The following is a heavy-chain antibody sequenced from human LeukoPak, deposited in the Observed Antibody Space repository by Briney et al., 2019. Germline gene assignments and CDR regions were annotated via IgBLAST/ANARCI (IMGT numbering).Heavy chain of an antibody. V-gene: IGHV3-7*01. CDR2: IKQDGSEK. Sequence: GGSLRLSCAASGFTFSNAWMSWVRQAPGKGLEWVANIKQDGSEKYYVDSVKGRFTISRDNAKNSLYLQMNSLRAEDTAVYYCARRVGATRGYYFDYWGQGTLVTVSS. CDR1: GFTFSNAW. CDR3: ARRVGATRGYYFDY. J-gene: IGHJ4*02. D-gene: IGHD1-26*01.